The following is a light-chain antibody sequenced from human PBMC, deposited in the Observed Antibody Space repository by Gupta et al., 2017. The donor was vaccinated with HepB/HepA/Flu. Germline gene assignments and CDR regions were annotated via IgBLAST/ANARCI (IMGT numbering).Light chain of an antibody. Sequence: SYALTQPPSVSVSPGQTARITCPGDALPKQYAYWYQQKPGQAPVFVIYKDTERPSGIPERFSGSSSGTTVTLTISGVQAEDEADYYCQSADSSGSFRVFGGGTKLTVL. CDR2: KDT. CDR3: QSADSSGSFRV. CDR1: ALPKQY. J-gene: IGLJ3*02. V-gene: IGLV3-25*03.